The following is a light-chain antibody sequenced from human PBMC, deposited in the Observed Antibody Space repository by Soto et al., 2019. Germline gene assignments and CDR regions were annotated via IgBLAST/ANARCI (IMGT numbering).Light chain of an antibody. CDR1: QSVSSY. V-gene: IGKV3-11*01. CDR2: DAS. CDR3: QPRSNGPPYT. J-gene: IGKJ2*01. Sequence: EIVLTQSPATLSLSPGERATLSCRASQSVSSYLAWYQQKPGQAPRLLIYDASNRATGIPARFSGSGSGTAFTLPISSLEPEDFAVYYCQPRSNGPPYTFGQGTKLEIK.